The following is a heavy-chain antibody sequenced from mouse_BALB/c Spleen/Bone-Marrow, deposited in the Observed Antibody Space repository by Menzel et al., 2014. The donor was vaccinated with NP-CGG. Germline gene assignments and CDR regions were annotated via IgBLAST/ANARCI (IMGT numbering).Heavy chain of an antibody. J-gene: IGHJ3*01. Sequence: VQLKESGAELVKPGASVELSCTASGFNIKDTYMHWVKQRPEQGLEWIGRIDPANGNTKYDPKFQGKATITADTSSNTAYLQLSSLTSEDTAVYYCATYYRYDRRFAYWGQGTLVTVSA. V-gene: IGHV14-3*02. CDR1: GFNIKDTY. D-gene: IGHD2-14*01. CDR2: IDPANGNT. CDR3: ATYYRYDRRFAY.